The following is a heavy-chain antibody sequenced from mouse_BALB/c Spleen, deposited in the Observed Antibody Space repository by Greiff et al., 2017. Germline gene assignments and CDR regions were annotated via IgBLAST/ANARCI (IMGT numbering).Heavy chain of an antibody. CDR1: GYTFSSYW. V-gene: IGHV1-9*01. J-gene: IGHJ4*01. D-gene: IGHD1-1*01. CDR3: ARGLLRSYYYAMDY. Sequence: VQRVESGAELMKPGASVKISCKATGYTFSSYWIEWVKQRPGHGLEWIGEILPGSGSTNYNEKFKGKATFTADTSSNTAYMQLSSLTSEDSAVYYCARGLLRSYYYAMDYWGQGTSVTVAS. CDR2: ILPGSGST.